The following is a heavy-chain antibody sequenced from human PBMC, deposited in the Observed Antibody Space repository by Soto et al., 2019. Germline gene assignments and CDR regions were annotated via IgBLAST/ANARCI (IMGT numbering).Heavy chain of an antibody. D-gene: IGHD4-17*01. CDR1: GGSISGYY. V-gene: IGHV4-59*08. CDR2: IYFNGST. Sequence: QVQLQESGPGLVKPSETLSLTCTVSGGSISGYYWNWIRQPPGKGLEWIGYIYFNGSTNYNPSLKSGVTISIDASKNQFSLKLSSLTAADTAVYYCARSYGDNSADYWGQGTLVTVSS. CDR3: ARSYGDNSADY. J-gene: IGHJ4*02.